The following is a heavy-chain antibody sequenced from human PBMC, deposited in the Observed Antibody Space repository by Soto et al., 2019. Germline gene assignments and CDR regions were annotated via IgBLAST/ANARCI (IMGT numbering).Heavy chain of an antibody. Sequence: PGGSLRLSCAASGFTFSSYCMHWVRQAPGKGLEWVAVISYDGSNKYYADSVKGRFTISRDNSKNTLYLQMNRLRAEDTAVYYCEAYSSGWKYFDYWGQGTLLTVSS. J-gene: IGHJ4*02. V-gene: IGHV3-30*03. CDR3: EAYSSGWKYFDY. CDR1: GFTFSSYC. D-gene: IGHD6-19*01. CDR2: ISYDGSNK.